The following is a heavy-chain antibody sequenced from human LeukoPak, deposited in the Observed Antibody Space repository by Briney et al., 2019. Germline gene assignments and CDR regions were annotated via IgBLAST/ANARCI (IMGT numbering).Heavy chain of an antibody. Sequence: SETLSLTCTVSGGSISSSSYYWGWIRQHPGKGLEWIGYIYYSGSTYYNPSLKSRVTIPVDTSKNQFSLKLSSVTAADTAVYYCARARGYSYGSDYWGQGTLVTVSS. CDR2: IYYSGST. V-gene: IGHV4-31*03. D-gene: IGHD5-18*01. J-gene: IGHJ4*02. CDR3: ARARGYSYGSDY. CDR1: GGSISSSSYY.